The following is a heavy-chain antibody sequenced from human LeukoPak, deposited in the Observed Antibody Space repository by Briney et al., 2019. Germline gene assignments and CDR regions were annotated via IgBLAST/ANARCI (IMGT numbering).Heavy chain of an antibody. CDR1: GYTFTSYY. J-gene: IGHJ5*02. Sequence: ASVKVSCKASGYTFTSYYMHWVRQAPGQGLEWMGIINPSGGSTSYAQRFQGRATMTRDTSTSTVYMELSSLRSGDTAVYYCARDPTYGSGSTNWFDPWGQGTLVTVSS. CDR2: INPSGGST. CDR3: ARDPTYGSGSTNWFDP. D-gene: IGHD3-10*01. V-gene: IGHV1-46*01.